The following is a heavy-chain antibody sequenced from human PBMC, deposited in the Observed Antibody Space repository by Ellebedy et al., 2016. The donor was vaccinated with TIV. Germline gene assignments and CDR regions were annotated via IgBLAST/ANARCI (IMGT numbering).Heavy chain of an antibody. J-gene: IGHJ5*02. CDR2: IHHTVNT. CDR3: VRLPTGFPNWFDR. Sequence: MPSETLSLTCSLSGASIGDHIYSWGWVRQSPGKGLAWNGPIHHTVNTYSKSSLGSRATLSVDTSRTQFSLKLSSITAADTARYYCVRLPTGFPNWFDRWGQGTLVTVSS. CDR1: GASIGDHIYS. V-gene: IGHV4-39*01. D-gene: IGHD2-8*02.